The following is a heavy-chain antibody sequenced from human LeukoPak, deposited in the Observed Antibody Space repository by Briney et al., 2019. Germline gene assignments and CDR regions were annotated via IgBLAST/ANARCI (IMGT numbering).Heavy chain of an antibody. Sequence: SVKVSRKASGGTFSSYTISWVRQAPGQGLEWMGGIIPIFGTTNYAQKFQGRVAVTTDESTSTVYMELSSLRSEDTAVYYCARSGDFWSGYYLYWGQGTLVTVSS. CDR1: GGTFSSYT. CDR3: ARSGDFWSGYYLY. V-gene: IGHV1-69*05. J-gene: IGHJ4*02. D-gene: IGHD3-3*01. CDR2: IIPIFGTT.